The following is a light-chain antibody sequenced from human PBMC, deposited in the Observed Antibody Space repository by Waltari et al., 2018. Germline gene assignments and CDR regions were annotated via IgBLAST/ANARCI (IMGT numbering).Light chain of an antibody. Sequence: EIVMTQSPATLSLSPGVSATLSCRASQNVYTNLAWYQHKSGQAPRLLISDASARATGVPSRFRGSGSGTEFTLTISSLQSDEVAIYFCQQYNTWPPLTFGGGTRVDIK. J-gene: IGKJ4*01. V-gene: IGKV3-15*01. CDR1: QNVYTN. CDR3: QQYNTWPPLT. CDR2: DAS.